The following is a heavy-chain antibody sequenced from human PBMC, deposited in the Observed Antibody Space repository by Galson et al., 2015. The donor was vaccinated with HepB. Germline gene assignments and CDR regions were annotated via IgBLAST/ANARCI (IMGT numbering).Heavy chain of an antibody. CDR1: GYTFTGYY. CDR3: ARGVPRIAVAGIFNWFDP. CDR2: INPNSGGT. J-gene: IGHJ5*02. Sequence: VSCKASGYTFTGYYMHWVRQAPGQGLEWMGWINPNSGGTNYAQKFQGRVTMTRDTSISTAYMELSRLRSDDTAVYYCARGVPRIAVAGIFNWFDPWGQGTLVTVSS. D-gene: IGHD6-19*01. V-gene: IGHV1-2*02.